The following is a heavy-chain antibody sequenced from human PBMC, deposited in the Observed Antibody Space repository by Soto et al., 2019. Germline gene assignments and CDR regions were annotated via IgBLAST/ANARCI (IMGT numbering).Heavy chain of an antibody. V-gene: IGHV4-39*07. CDR3: ARVYSGSYSDA. D-gene: IGHD1-26*01. CDR2: IFHGGST. J-gene: IGHJ4*02. Sequence: PSETLSLTCTVSGGSISSGDYYWSWVRQPPGKGLEWIGEIFHGGSTYYNPSLKTRLTISVDKSKNQFSLNLTSVTAADTAVYYCARVYSGSYSDARGRGTLVTVSS. CDR1: GGSISSGDYY.